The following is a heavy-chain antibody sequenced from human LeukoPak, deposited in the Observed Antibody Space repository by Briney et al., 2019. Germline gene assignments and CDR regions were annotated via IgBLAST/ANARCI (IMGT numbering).Heavy chain of an antibody. CDR1: GFTFDDYT. D-gene: IGHD3-16*01. J-gene: IGHJ4*02. Sequence: GGSLRLSCAASGFTFDDYTMHWVRQDPGKGLEWVSHISWDGGSTYYADSVKGRFTISRDNSKNSLYLQMNSLRTEDTALYYCAKDQGGGNGYFDYWGQGTLVTVSS. V-gene: IGHV3-43*01. CDR3: AKDQGGGNGYFDY. CDR2: ISWDGGST.